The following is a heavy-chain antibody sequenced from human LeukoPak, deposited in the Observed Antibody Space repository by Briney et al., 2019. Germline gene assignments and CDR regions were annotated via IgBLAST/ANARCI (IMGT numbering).Heavy chain of an antibody. Sequence: PSQTLSLTCTVSGGSISSGSYYWKWIRQPAGKGLEWIGRIYASGSTNYNPSLKSRVTISVDTSKNQFSPKLSSVTAADTAVYYCARVFGGSSWYADYWGQGTLVTVSS. V-gene: IGHV4-61*02. CDR1: GGSISSGSYY. D-gene: IGHD6-13*01. J-gene: IGHJ4*02. CDR2: IYASGST. CDR3: ARVFGGSSWYADY.